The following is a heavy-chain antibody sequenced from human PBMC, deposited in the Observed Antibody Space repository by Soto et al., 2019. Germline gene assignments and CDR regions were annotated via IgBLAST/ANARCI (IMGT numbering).Heavy chain of an antibody. V-gene: IGHV4-59*01. CDR1: GGSISSYY. CDR2: IYYSGST. D-gene: IGHD1-7*01. CDR3: AREGSITGTTGFDY. J-gene: IGHJ4*02. Sequence: QVQLQESGPGLVKPSETLSLTCTVSGGSISSYYWSWIRQPPGKGLEWIGYIYYSGSTNYNPSLKSRVTISVDTSKNQFSLKLSSVTAADTAVYYCAREGSITGTTGFDYWGQGTLVTVSS.